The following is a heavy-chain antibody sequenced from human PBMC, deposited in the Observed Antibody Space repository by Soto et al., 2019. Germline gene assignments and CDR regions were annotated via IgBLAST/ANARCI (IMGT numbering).Heavy chain of an antibody. CDR2: IIPTFGTP. V-gene: IGHV1-69*06. CDR3: ASERSGQYVDF. Sequence: QVQLVQSGTVVQRRGSSVKVSCQASGGTFSSHGMAWVRQAPGQGLEWMGGIIPTFGTPTYAPKFQGRVTITADKSTNTAYMELSSLRSEDTGVYYCASERSGQYVDFWGQGTLITVSS. D-gene: IGHD6-25*01. J-gene: IGHJ4*02. CDR1: GGTFSSHG.